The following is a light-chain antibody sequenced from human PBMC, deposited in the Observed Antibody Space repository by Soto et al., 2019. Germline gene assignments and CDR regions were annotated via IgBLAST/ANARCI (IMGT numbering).Light chain of an antibody. Sequence: DIQMTQSPSSLSASVGDRVTITCQASLDIITLLNWYQEKPGQTPTLLIFDASNLEVGVPSRFSGGGSGTHFTLTITSLQPEDVATYYCQQYENLPITFGQGTRLETK. CDR1: LDIITL. CDR2: DAS. J-gene: IGKJ5*01. V-gene: IGKV1-33*01. CDR3: QQYENLPIT.